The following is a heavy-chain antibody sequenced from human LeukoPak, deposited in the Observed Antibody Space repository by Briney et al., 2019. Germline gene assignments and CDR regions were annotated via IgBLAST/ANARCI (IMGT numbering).Heavy chain of an antibody. V-gene: IGHV4-39*07. D-gene: IGHD3-3*01. CDR1: GGSISSSSYY. J-gene: IGHJ4*02. Sequence: PSETLSLTCTVSGGSISSSSYYWGWIRQPPGKGLEWIGSIYYSGSTYYNPSLRSRVTISVDTSKNQFSLKLSSVTAADTAIYYCARENPSGYHNRPIDYWGQGTLVTVSS. CDR3: ARENPSGYHNRPIDY. CDR2: IYYSGST.